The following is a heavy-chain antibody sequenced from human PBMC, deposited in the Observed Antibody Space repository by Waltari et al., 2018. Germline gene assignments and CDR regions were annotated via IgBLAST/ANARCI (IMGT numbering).Heavy chain of an antibody. J-gene: IGHJ4*02. CDR1: GLSFGTHK. V-gene: IGHV3-21*01. CDR2: ISSSSAYK. Sequence: EGQLLVSGGGVVKPGGCLRLACAASGLSFGTHKMNWVRQAPGKGLEWVSYISSSSAYKYYADSVKGRFAISRDNAKNLLFLQMNSLRADDTAVYYCVRENCSVTSCFKHFDYWGRGILVTVSS. D-gene: IGHD2-2*01. CDR3: VRENCSVTSCFKHFDY.